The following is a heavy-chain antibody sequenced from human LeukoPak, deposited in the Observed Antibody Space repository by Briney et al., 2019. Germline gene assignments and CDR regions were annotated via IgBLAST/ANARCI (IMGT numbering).Heavy chain of an antibody. J-gene: IGHJ3*02. CDR2: IKQDGSEK. CDR3: ASLPIYGSAWGDDAFDI. D-gene: IGHD4-17*01. V-gene: IGHV3-7*01. CDR1: GFTFSSYW. Sequence: GGSLRLSCAASGFTFSSYWMSWVRQAPGKGLEWVANIKQDGSEKYYVDSVKGRFTISRDNAKNSLYLQMNSLRAEDTAVYYCASLPIYGSAWGDDAFDIWGQGTMVTVSS.